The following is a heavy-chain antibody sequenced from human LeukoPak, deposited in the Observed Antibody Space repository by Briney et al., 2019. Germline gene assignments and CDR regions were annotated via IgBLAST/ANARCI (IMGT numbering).Heavy chain of an antibody. CDR2: IGSSGHTI. V-gene: IGHV3-11*01. D-gene: IGHD2-2*01. CDR3: TRDGSRYCSSRSCYSGYYYYGMDV. CDR1: GFTFSDYY. Sequence: GGSLRLSCAASGFTFSDYYMSWIRQAPGKGLEWLSYIGSSGHTIYYADSVKGRFTISRDNAKNPLYLQMNSLRAEDTAVYYCTRDGSRYCSSRSCYSGYYYYGMDVWGQGTTVTVSS. J-gene: IGHJ6*02.